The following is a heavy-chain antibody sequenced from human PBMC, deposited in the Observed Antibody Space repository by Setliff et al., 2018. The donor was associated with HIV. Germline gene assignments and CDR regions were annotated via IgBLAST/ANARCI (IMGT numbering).Heavy chain of an antibody. CDR1: GFTFSSNA. D-gene: IGHD1-26*01. V-gene: IGHV3-64D*09. CDR3: VKGGRYPADPLDY. Sequence: PGGSLRLSCAASGFTFSSNAMHWVRQAPGKGLEYVSSISSNGGSTYYADSVKGRFTISRDNSKNTLYLQMSSLRAEDTAVYYCVKGGRYPADPLDYWGQGTLVTVSS. CDR2: ISSNGGST. J-gene: IGHJ4*02.